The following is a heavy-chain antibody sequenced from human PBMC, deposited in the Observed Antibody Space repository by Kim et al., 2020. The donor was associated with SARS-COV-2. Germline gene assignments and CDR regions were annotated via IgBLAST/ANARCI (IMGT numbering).Heavy chain of an antibody. V-gene: IGHV4-61*01. CDR1: GGSVSSGSYY. Sequence: SETLSLTCTVSGGSVSSGSYYWSWIRQPPGKGLEWIGYIYYSGSTNYNPSLKSRVTISVDTSKNQFSLKLSSVTAADTAVYYCAREYSSGWHNWFDPWGQGTLVTVSS. J-gene: IGHJ5*02. D-gene: IGHD6-19*01. CDR2: IYYSGST. CDR3: AREYSSGWHNWFDP.